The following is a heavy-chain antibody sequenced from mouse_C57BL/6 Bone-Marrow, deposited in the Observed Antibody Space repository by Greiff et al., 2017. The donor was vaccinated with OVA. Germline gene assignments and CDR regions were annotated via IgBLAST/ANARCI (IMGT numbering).Heavy chain of an antibody. D-gene: IGHD1-1*01. CDR2: IDPTSGGT. J-gene: IGHJ2*01. CDR3: ASGHYCSSSSAMDY. V-gene: IGHV1-72*01. Sequence: QVQLQQPGAELVKPGASVKLSCKASGYTFTSSWMHWVKQRPGRGLEWIGRIDPTSGGTKYTEKFKGKATMTVDKSSNTAYLQLSSLSSEDSAVYCCASGHYCSSSSAMDYWGQGTTLTVSS. CDR1: GYTFTSSW.